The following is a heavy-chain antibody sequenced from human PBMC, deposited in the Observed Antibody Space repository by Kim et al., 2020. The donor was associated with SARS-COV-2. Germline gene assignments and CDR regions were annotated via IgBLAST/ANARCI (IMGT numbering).Heavy chain of an antibody. D-gene: IGHD1-1*01. Sequence: YAESEKSRITNTPDTPKNQMSLQLNSVTPEDTAVYYCARIAPTGNWYFDHWGRGTLVTVSS. V-gene: IGHV6-1*01. J-gene: IGHJ2*01. CDR3: ARIAPTGNWYFDH.